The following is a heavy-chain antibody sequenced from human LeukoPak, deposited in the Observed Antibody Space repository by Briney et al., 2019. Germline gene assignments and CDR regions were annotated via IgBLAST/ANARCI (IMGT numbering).Heavy chain of an antibody. CDR2: IYYSGRT. CDR3: ARLGHTSYYYYYYYMDV. V-gene: IGHV4-59*01. Sequence: PSETLSLTCTVSGGSISSYYWSWIRQPPGKGLEWIGYIYYSGRTNYNPSLKSRVTISVDTSKNQFSLKLSSVTAADTAVYYCARLGHTSYYYYYYYMDVWGKGTTVTVSS. CDR1: GGSISSYY. J-gene: IGHJ6*03.